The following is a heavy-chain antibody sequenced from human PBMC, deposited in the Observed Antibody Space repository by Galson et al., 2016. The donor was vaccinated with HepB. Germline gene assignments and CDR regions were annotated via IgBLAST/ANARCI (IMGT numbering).Heavy chain of an antibody. J-gene: IGHJ3*02. CDR2: INPISGGT. V-gene: IGHV1-2*02. Sequence: SVKVSCKASGYTFSDCFLHWVRQAPGQGLEWMGWINPISGGTDLPQKFQGRVTMTRDTSISTAYMELSRLTFDDTAVYYCAKGILLGSDAFDIWGQGTMVTVSS. CDR1: GYTFSDCF. D-gene: IGHD1-26*01. CDR3: AKGILLGSDAFDI.